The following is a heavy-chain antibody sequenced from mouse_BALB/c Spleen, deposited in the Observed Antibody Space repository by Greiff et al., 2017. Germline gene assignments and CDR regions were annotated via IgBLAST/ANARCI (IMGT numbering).Heavy chain of an antibody. J-gene: IGHJ4*01. V-gene: IGHV1-9*01. Sequence: QVQLKESGAELMKPGASVKISCKATGYTFSSYWIEWVKQRPGHGLEWIGEILPGSGSTNYNEKFKGKATFTAATSSNTAYMQLSSLTSEDSAVYYCARDNYRSYYYAMDYWGQGTSVTVSS. CDR1: GYTFSSYW. CDR3: ARDNYRSYYYAMDY. D-gene: IGHD2-14*01. CDR2: ILPGSGST.